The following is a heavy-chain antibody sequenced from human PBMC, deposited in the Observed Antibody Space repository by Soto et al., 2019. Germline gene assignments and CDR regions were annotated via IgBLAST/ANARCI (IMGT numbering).Heavy chain of an antibody. V-gene: IGHV1-8*01. D-gene: IGHD3-16*01. Sequence: ASVKVSCKASGYTFTSYDVNWVRQATGQGLEWMGWMNHSSGNTGYAQKFQDRVTLTRNTSISTAYMDLSSLRSEDTAVYYCAIGSRGFNWFDPWGQGTLVTVSS. CDR1: GYTFTSYD. CDR3: AIGSRGFNWFDP. J-gene: IGHJ5*02. CDR2: MNHSSGNT.